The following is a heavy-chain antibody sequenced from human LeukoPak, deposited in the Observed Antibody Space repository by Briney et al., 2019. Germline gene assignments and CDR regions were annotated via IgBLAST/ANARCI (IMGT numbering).Heavy chain of an antibody. CDR2: IIPIFGTA. Sequence: ASVKVSCKASGGTFSSYAISWVRQAPGQGLEWMGGIIPIFGTANYAQKFQGRVTITADESTSTAYMELSSLRSEDTAVCYCARALYYYDSSGYLNYYYYYGMDVWGQGTTVTVSS. V-gene: IGHV1-69*13. D-gene: IGHD3-22*01. CDR1: GGTFSSYA. J-gene: IGHJ6*02. CDR3: ARALYYYDSSGYLNYYYYYGMDV.